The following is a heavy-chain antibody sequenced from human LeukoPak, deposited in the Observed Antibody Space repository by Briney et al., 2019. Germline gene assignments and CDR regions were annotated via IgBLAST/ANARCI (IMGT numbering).Heavy chain of an antibody. D-gene: IGHD1-7*01. J-gene: IGHJ5*02. CDR1: GGTFSSYA. V-gene: IGHV1-69*06. CDR3: ARNLGLELKNWFDP. CDR2: IVPIFDTP. Sequence: SVKVSCKASGGTFSSYAISWVRQAPGQGLEWMGGIVPIFDTPNYAQKFQGRVTITADKSTSTAYMELSSLRSEDTAVYYCARNLGLELKNWFDPWGQGTLVTVSS.